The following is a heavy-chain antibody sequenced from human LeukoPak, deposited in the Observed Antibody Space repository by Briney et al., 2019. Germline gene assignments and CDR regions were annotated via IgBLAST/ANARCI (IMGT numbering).Heavy chain of an antibody. CDR2: IYYSGST. Sequence: SETLSLTCTVSGGSISSYYWIWIRQPPGKGLEWIGYIYYSGSTNYNPSLKSRVTISVDTSRNQFPLKLSSVTAADTAVYYCARDLYSSGWLRYFDYWGQGTLVTVSS. CDR3: ARDLYSSGWLRYFDY. J-gene: IGHJ4*02. D-gene: IGHD6-19*01. V-gene: IGHV4-59*12. CDR1: GGSISSYY.